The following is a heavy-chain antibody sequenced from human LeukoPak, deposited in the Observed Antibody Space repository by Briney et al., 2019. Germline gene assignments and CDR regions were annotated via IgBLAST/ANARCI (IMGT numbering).Heavy chain of an antibody. CDR2: IYVRETT. Sequence: TSETLSLTCTVSGGYISNYYWTCIRQTPEKGLEWIGHIYVRETTNYNPSLKSRVAMSIDTSKNQFSLKLSSVTAADTAVYYCARHPYYYFYIDVWGEGTAVTVSS. CDR1: GGYISNYY. CDR3: ARHPYYYFYIDV. V-gene: IGHV4-59*08. J-gene: IGHJ6*03.